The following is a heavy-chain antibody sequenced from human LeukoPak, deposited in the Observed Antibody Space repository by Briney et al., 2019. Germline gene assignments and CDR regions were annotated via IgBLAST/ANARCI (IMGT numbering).Heavy chain of an antibody. J-gene: IGHJ4*02. Sequence: GGSLRLSCATSGFPFSDFSMTWVRQAPGKGLEWVSTTNSGGTTTYYAESVKGRFTISRDNFKNALYLQMSSLRVEDTAIYYCAKQSYARSLGEGGPGTLVTVSS. D-gene: IGHD3-10*02. CDR3: AKQSYARSLGE. CDR1: GFPFSDFS. CDR2: TNSGGTTT. V-gene: IGHV3-23*01.